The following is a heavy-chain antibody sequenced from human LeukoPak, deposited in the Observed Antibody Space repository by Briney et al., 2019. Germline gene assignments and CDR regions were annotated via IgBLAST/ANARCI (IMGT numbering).Heavy chain of an antibody. J-gene: IGHJ3*02. CDR2: ISGIGSST. D-gene: IGHD3-22*01. V-gene: IGHV3-23*01. CDR1: GFTFSSYA. CDR3: AKDQSPSYYYDSSGYYGTPAFDI. Sequence: GGSLRLSCAASGFTFSSYAMSWVRHAPGKGLEWVSAISGIGSSTYYADSVKGRFTISRDNSKNTLYLQMNSLRAEDTDVYYCAKDQSPSYYYDSSGYYGTPAFDIWGQGTMVTVSS.